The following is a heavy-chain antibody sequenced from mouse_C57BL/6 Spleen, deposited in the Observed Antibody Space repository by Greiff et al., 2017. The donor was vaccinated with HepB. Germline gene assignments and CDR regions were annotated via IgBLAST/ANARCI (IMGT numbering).Heavy chain of an antibody. CDR2: IYYSGTI. Sequence: VQLQQSGPGVVKPSQTVFLTCTVTGISITTGNYRWSWIRQFPGNKLEWIGYIYYSGTITYNPSLTSRTTITRDTPKNQFFLEMNSLTAEDTATYYCARGLGRVTYFDYWGQGTTLTVSS. CDR3: ARGLGRVTYFDY. J-gene: IGHJ2*01. CDR1: GISITTGNYR. D-gene: IGHD4-1*01. V-gene: IGHV3-5*01.